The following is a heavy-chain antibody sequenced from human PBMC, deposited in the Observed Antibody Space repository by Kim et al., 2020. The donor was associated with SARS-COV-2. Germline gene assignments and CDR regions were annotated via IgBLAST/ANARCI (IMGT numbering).Heavy chain of an antibody. D-gene: IGHD3-10*01. CDR2: INHSGRT. J-gene: IGHJ2*01. CDR1: GGSFSGFY. V-gene: IGHV4-34*01. Sequence: SETLSLTCAVYGGSFSGFYWSWIRQPQGRGLEWIGEINHSGRTNYNPSLKSRVTISVDTSKNQFSLRLTSVTAADTAVYYCARRLSNTSGSGRHYCDLWG. CDR3: ARRLSNTSGSGRHYCDL.